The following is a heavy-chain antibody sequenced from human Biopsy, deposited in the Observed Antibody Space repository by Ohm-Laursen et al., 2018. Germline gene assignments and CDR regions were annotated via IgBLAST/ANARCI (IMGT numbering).Heavy chain of an antibody. CDR3: ARVRGGFLEWFDY. V-gene: IGHV4-59*07. CDR2: IYYSGTT. CDR1: GESMGTYY. J-gene: IGHJ5*01. Sequence: SDTLSLTCTVSGESMGTYYWTWIRQPPGKGLEWIASIYYSGTTNKNPSFKSRVTISVDTSKRQFYLELSSVTAADTAIYYCARVRGGFLEWFDYWGQGTLITVSS. D-gene: IGHD3-3*01.